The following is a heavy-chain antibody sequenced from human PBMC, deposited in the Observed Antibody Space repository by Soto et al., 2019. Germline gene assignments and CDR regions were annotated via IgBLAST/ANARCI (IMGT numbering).Heavy chain of an antibody. Sequence: PGGSLRLSITASGFTFGDYAMSWFRQAPGKGLEWVGFIRSKAYGGTTEYAASVKGRFTISRDDSKSIAYLQMNSLKTEDTAVYYCTSQGRGYSTVKGENDGREGWGQ. D-gene: IGHD4-17*01. J-gene: IGHJ6*02. V-gene: IGHV3-49*03. CDR1: GFTFGDYA. CDR2: IRSKAYGGTT. CDR3: TSQGRGYSTVKGENDGREG.